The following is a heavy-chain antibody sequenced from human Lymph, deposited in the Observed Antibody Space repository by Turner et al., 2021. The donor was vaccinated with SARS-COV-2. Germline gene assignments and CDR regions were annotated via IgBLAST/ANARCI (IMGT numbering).Heavy chain of an antibody. Sequence: EVQLVETGGGLIQPGGSLRLSCAASVIIVSSNYMNWVRQAPGKGLEWVSGIYSGGTTYYAYSVKGRFTISRDNSKNTLYLQMNSRRFEDTAVYYCARDLGTYCMDVWGQGTTVTFSS. V-gene: IGHV3-53*02. CDR3: ARDLGTYCMDV. CDR1: VIIVSSNY. D-gene: IGHD6-13*01. J-gene: IGHJ6*02. CDR2: IYSGGTT.